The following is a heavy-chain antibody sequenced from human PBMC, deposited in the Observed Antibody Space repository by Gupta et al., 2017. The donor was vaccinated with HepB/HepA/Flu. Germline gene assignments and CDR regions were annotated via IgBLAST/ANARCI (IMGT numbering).Heavy chain of an antibody. CDR3: ARSGDSSGGYEFYFDY. CDR2: IYYSGST. CDR1: GGSISSYY. Sequence: VQLQESGPGLVKPSETLSLTCTVSGGSISSYYWSWIRQPPGKGLEWIGYIYYSGSTNYNPSLKSRVTISVDTSKNQFSLKLSSVTAAETAVYYCARSGDSSGGYEFYFDYGGQGTLVTVSS. V-gene: IGHV4-59*01. J-gene: IGHJ4*02. D-gene: IGHD6-19*01.